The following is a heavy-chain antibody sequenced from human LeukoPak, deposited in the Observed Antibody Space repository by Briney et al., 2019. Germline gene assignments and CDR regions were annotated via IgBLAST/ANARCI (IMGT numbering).Heavy chain of an antibody. Sequence: GGSPRLSCAASGFTVSSNYMSWVRQAPGKGLEWVSVIYSGGSTYYADSVKGRFTISRDNSKNTLYLQMNSLRAEDTAVYYCASFVEDTALRWGQGTLVTVSS. V-gene: IGHV3-53*01. J-gene: IGHJ4*02. D-gene: IGHD5-18*01. CDR3: ASFVEDTALR. CDR2: IYSGGST. CDR1: GFTVSSNY.